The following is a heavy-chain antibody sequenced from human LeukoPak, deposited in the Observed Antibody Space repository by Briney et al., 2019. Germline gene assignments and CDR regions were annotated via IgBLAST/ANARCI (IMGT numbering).Heavy chain of an antibody. CDR1: GFTFGDYA. CDR3: TRVPVTYYYGSGSYLPFDY. D-gene: IGHD3-10*01. Sequence: QSGGSLRLSCTASGFTFGDYAMSWVRQAPGKGLEWVGFIRSKAYGGTTEYAASVKGRFTISRDDSKSIAYLQMNSLKTEDTAVYYCTRVPVTYYYGSGSYLPFDYWGQGTLVTVSS. V-gene: IGHV3-49*04. J-gene: IGHJ4*02. CDR2: IRSKAYGGTT.